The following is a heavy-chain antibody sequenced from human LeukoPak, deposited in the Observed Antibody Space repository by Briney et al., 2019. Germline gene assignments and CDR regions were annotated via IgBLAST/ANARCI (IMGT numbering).Heavy chain of an antibody. V-gene: IGHV4-39*01. CDR2: VHYSGTT. J-gene: IGHJ4*02. CDR1: GGSISNDRYY. D-gene: IGHD3-10*01. CDR3: ASLAAIRGVVYIDF. Sequence: SETLSLTCTVSGGSISNDRYYWGWIRRPPGKGLELIGTVHYSGTTYYNPSLKSRLTTSVDTSKNQFSLRLTSVTAADTTIYYCASLAAIRGVVYIDFWGQGLLVAVSS.